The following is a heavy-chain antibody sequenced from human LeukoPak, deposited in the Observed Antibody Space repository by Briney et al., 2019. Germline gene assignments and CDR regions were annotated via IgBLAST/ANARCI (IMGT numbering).Heavy chain of an antibody. V-gene: IGHV3-48*04. Sequence: GGSLRLSCAASGFTFSSYSMNWVRQAPGKGLEWVSYISSSSSTIYYADPVKGRFTISRDNAKNSLYLQMNSLRAEDTAVYYCASSAPRVGAFDIWGQGTMVTVSS. CDR2: ISSSSSTI. D-gene: IGHD1-26*01. J-gene: IGHJ3*02. CDR3: ASSAPRVGAFDI. CDR1: GFTFSSYS.